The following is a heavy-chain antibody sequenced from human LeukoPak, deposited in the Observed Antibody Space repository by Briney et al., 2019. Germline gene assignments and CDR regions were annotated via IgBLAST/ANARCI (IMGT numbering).Heavy chain of an antibody. Sequence: PGGSLRLSCAASGFTFSSYGMHWVRQAPGKGLEWVAVISYDGSNKYYADSVKGRFTISRDNSKNTLYLQMNSLRAEDTAVYYCAKNSGSSFDRNYWGQGTLVTVSS. CDR1: GFTFSSYG. CDR3: AKNSGSSFDRNY. J-gene: IGHJ4*02. V-gene: IGHV3-30*18. D-gene: IGHD6-13*01. CDR2: ISYDGSNK.